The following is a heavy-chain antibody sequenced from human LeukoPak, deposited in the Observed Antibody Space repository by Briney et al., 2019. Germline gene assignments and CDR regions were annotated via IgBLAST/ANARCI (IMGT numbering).Heavy chain of an antibody. Sequence: PGGSLRLSCAASGFTVSSNSMSWVRQAPGKGLEWVSVMYSGGSTFYADSVKGRFTISRDNSKNTLYLQMNSLRAEDTAVYYCAKRNSGNYFDDWGQGSLVTVSS. CDR2: MYSGGST. D-gene: IGHD1-26*01. CDR1: GFTVSSNS. J-gene: IGHJ4*02. V-gene: IGHV3-66*04. CDR3: AKRNSGNYFDD.